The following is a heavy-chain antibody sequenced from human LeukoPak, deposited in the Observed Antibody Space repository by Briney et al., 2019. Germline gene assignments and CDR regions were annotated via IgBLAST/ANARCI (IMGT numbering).Heavy chain of an antibody. CDR1: GFTFSTYE. Sequence: GGSLRLSCAASGFTFSTYEMNWVRPAPGKGLEWRSYICSSGSVIYYADSVKGRFTISRDNAKNSLYLQVNSLRAEDTAVYYCARTTDFDYWGQGTLVTVSS. J-gene: IGHJ4*02. CDR2: ICSSGSVI. CDR3: ARTTDFDY. V-gene: IGHV3-48*03. D-gene: IGHD4-17*01.